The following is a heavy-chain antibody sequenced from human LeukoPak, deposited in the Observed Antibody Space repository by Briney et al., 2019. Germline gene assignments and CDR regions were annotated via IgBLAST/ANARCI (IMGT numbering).Heavy chain of an antibody. CDR1: GFTFDDYG. CDR2: INWNGGST. J-gene: IGHJ4*02. D-gene: IGHD3-3*01. CDR3: ARGIRFLEWLSGFDY. Sequence: GGSLRLSCAASGFTFDDYGMSWVRQVPGKGLEWVSGINWNGGSTGYADSVKGRFTISRDNAKNSLYLQMDSLRVEDTALYYCARGIRFLEWLSGFDYWGQGTLATVSS. V-gene: IGHV3-20*04.